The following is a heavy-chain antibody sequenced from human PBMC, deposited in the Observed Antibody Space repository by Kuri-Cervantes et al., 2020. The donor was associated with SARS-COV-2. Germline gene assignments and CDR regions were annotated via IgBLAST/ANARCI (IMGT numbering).Heavy chain of an antibody. V-gene: IGHV3-21*04. D-gene: IGHD4-11*01. CDR2: ISSISDNT. J-gene: IGHJ4*02. Sequence: GESLKISCAASGFTFSNAWMSWVRQAPGKGLEWVSSISSISDNTYYADFVRGRFATTRDNSKNTLYLHMDSLRAEDTAIYYCARDDDSSTVWYGLDYCGQGTLVTVSS. CDR3: ARDDDSSTVWYGLDY. CDR1: GFTFSNAW.